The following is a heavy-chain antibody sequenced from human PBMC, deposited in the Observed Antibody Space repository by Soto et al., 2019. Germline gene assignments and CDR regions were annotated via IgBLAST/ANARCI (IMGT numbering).Heavy chain of an antibody. CDR3: ARGRMIVVQLYNWFDP. CDR2: INHSGST. CDR1: GGSFSGYY. V-gene: IGHV4-34*01. D-gene: IGHD3-22*01. J-gene: IGHJ5*02. Sequence: QVQLQQWGAGLLKPSETLSLTCAVYGGSFSGYYWSWIRQPPGKGLEWIGEINHSGSTNYSPSLKSRVTISVDTSKNQFSLKLSSVTAADTAVYYCARGRMIVVQLYNWFDPWGQGTLVTVSS.